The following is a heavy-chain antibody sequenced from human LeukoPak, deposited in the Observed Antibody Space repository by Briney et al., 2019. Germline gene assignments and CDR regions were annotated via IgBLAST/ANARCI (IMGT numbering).Heavy chain of an antibody. D-gene: IGHD1-26*01. CDR2: ISGSGHDI. J-gene: IGHJ4*02. CDR3: AKDSGGGACAFDH. Sequence: GGSLRLSCAASGFTFSDSYMTWVRQAPGKGVEWVAYISGSGHDINYSDSVKGRFTISRDNAKNSLYLQMNSLRDEDTAVYYCAKDSGGGACAFDHWGQGTLVTVSS. CDR1: GFTFSDSY. V-gene: IGHV3-11*04.